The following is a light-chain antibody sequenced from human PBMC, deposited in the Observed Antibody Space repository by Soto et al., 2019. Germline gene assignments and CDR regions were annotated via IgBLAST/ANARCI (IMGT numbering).Light chain of an antibody. J-gene: IGLJ2*01. CDR1: SSDVGGYNY. CDR2: EVS. Sequence: QSALTQPPSASGSPGQSVTISCTGTSSDVGGYNYVSWYQQHPGKAPKLMIYEVSKRPSGVPDRFSGSKSGNTASPTVSGLQAEDEADYYCSSYAGSNNSRVFGGGTKVTVL. CDR3: SSYAGSNNSRV. V-gene: IGLV2-8*01.